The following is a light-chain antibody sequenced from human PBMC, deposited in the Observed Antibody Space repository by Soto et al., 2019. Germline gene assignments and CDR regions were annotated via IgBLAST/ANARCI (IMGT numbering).Light chain of an antibody. CDR2: GAS. V-gene: IGKV3-15*01. CDR3: QQYDTWQIT. J-gene: IGKJ4*01. Sequence: DIVMTQSPATLSVAPGERVTFSCRASQGVSRKLAWYQHKPGQAPRLLISGASTGATGIPARFSGSGSGTEFTLTIRSLQSEACAIYYCQQYDTWQITFVGGTKVDIK. CDR1: QGVSRK.